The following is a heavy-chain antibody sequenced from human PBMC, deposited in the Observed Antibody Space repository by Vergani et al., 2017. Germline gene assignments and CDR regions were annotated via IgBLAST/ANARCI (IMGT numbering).Heavy chain of an antibody. CDR2: IIPIFGTA. CDR3: ARAKDGYNFGWNDY. V-gene: IGHV1-69*01. J-gene: IGHJ4*02. Sequence: QVQLVQSGAEVKKPGSSVKVSCKASGGTFSSYAISWVRQAPGQGLEWMGGIIPIFGTANYAQKFQGRVTITADESTSTAYMELSSLRSEDTALYYCARAKDGYNFGWNDYWGQGTLVTVSS. D-gene: IGHD5-24*01. CDR1: GGTFSSYA.